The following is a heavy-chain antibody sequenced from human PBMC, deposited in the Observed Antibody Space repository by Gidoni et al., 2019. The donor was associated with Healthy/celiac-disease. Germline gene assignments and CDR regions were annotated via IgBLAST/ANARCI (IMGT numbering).Heavy chain of an antibody. CDR2: ISGSGGST. J-gene: IGHJ4*02. CDR3: AKGRSHYDSSGYYAYYFDY. D-gene: IGHD3-22*01. V-gene: IGHV3-23*01. Sequence: EVQLLESGGGLVQPGGSLRLSCAASGFTFSSYAMSWVRQAPGKGLEWVSAISGSGGSTYYADSVKGRFTISRDNSKNALYLQMNSLRAEDTAVYYCAKGRSHYDSSGYYAYYFDYWGQGTLVTVSS. CDR1: GFTFSSYA.